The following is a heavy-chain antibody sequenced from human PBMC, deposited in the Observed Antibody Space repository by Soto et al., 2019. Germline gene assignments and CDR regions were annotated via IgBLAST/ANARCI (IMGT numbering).Heavy chain of an antibody. V-gene: IGHV3-30*18. CDR2: IAYDGSLK. CDR1: GFTFSSYG. Sequence: QVQLVESGGGVVQPGGTLRLSCAASGFTFSSYGMQWVRQAPGKGLEWVAVIAYDGSLKYYVDSVKGRFTISRDNSKNALYLQINSMRAEDTAVYYCAKDLTVSGSHYGTLNDCYGMDVWGRGTTVSVSS. J-gene: IGHJ6*02. D-gene: IGHD3-10*01. CDR3: AKDLTVSGSHYGTLNDCYGMDV.